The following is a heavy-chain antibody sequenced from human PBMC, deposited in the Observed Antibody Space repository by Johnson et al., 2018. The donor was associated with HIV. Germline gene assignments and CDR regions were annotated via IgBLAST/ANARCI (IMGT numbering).Heavy chain of an antibody. CDR3: AGVVREYNGPRTRPDAFDI. D-gene: IGHD5-12*01. Sequence: QVQLVESGGGVVQPGGSLRLSCAASGFTFSSYAMHWVRQAPGKGLEWVAVISYDGSNKYYADSVKGRFTISRDNSKNTLYLQMTSLRAEDTAVYYCAGVVREYNGPRTRPDAFDIWGQGTMVTVSS. V-gene: IGHV3-30-3*01. CDR2: ISYDGSNK. J-gene: IGHJ3*02. CDR1: GFTFSSYA.